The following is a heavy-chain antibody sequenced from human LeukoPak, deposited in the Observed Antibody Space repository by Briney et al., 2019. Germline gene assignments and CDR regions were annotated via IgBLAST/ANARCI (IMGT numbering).Heavy chain of an antibody. J-gene: IGHJ4*02. CDR2: IYNSGST. Sequence: SQTLSLTCTVSGGSISSGDYYWSWIRQPPGKGLEWIGYIYNSGSTYYNPSLKSRVTISVDTSKNQLSLKLNSVTAADTAVYPCARSDSSGYYFIYWGQGTLVTVSS. D-gene: IGHD3-22*01. CDR1: GGSISSGDYY. V-gene: IGHV4-30-4*01. CDR3: ARSDSSGYYFIY.